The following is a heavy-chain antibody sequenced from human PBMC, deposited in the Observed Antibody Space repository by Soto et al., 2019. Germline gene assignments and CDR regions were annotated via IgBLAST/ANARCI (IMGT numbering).Heavy chain of an antibody. J-gene: IGHJ4*02. CDR2: INPSGGST. Sequence: ASVNVSCKASGYTFTSYYIHWVRQAPGQGLEWMGIINPSGGSTSYAQKFQGRVTMTRDTSTSTVYMELSSLRSEDTAVYYCARGNVVTAIPTYFDFWGQGSLVTVSS. CDR1: GYTFTSYY. V-gene: IGHV1-46*01. D-gene: IGHD2-21*02. CDR3: ARGNVVTAIPTYFDF.